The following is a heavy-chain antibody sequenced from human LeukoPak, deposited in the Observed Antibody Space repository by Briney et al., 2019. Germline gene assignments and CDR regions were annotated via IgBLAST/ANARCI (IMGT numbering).Heavy chain of an antibody. CDR3: ARDFGYCSSTSCHTFDY. Sequence: GASVKVSCKASGYTFTGYYMHWVRQAPGEGLEWMGWINANSGGTNYAQKFQGRVTMTRDTSISTAYMELSRLRADDTAVYYCARDFGYCSSTSCHTFDYSGQATLVTVSS. CDR2: INANSGGT. D-gene: IGHD2-2*03. V-gene: IGHV1-2*02. CDR1: GYTFTGYY. J-gene: IGHJ4*02.